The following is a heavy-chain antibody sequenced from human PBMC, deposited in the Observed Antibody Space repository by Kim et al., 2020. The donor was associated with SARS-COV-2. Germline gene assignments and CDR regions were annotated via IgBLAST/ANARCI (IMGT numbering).Heavy chain of an antibody. J-gene: IGHJ4*02. Sequence: ADSVKGRFTISRDNAKNTLYLQMNSLRAEDTAVYYCARDTSGTTFGVFDYWGQGTLVTVSS. D-gene: IGHD3-10*01. CDR3: ARDTSGTTFGVFDY. V-gene: IGHV3-74*01.